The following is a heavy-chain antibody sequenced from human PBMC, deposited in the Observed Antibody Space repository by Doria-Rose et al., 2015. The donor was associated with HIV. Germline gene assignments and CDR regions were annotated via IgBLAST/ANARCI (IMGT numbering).Heavy chain of an antibody. V-gene: IGHV4-59*01. CDR2: IFYTGST. Sequence: QVQLQESGPGLVKPSETLSLTCSVSGGSISHYYWSWIRQPPGQGLEYIGDIFYTGSTNYSTSLQSRVSISIDTSKNKFSLRLSPVTAADTAVYYCARALSGTYDYWGQGTLVTVSS. CDR1: GGSISHYY. J-gene: IGHJ4*02. CDR3: ARALSGTYDY. D-gene: IGHD1-26*01.